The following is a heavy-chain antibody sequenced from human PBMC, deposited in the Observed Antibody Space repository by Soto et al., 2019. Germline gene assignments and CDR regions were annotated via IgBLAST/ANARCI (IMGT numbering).Heavy chain of an antibody. Sequence: QITLKESGPTLVKPTQTLTLTCTFSGFSLTADGVGVGWIRQPPGKALEWLALIYWEDDQRYSPSLKTRLTITKDTSKNQVVLTLTNMDPVDTGTYYCAHAYGGTSWPNDAFDVWGQGTVVTVSS. D-gene: IGHD2-21*01. V-gene: IGHV2-5*02. CDR2: IYWEDDQ. CDR3: AHAYGGTSWPNDAFDV. CDR1: GFSLTADGVG. J-gene: IGHJ3*01.